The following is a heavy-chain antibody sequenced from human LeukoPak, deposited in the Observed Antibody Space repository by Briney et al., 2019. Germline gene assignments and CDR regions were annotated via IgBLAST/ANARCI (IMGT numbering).Heavy chain of an antibody. D-gene: IGHD3-10*01. CDR1: GYSISSGYY. J-gene: IGHJ6*03. CDR3: ARVFDSGSQAYFYYMDV. Sequence: PSETLSLTCTVSGYSISSGYYWGWIRQPPGKGLEWIGSIYHSGRTYYNPSLKSRVTISVDTSKNQFSLKVSSVTAADTAVYYCARVFDSGSQAYFYYMDVWGKGTTVTIFS. V-gene: IGHV4-38-2*02. CDR2: IYHSGRT.